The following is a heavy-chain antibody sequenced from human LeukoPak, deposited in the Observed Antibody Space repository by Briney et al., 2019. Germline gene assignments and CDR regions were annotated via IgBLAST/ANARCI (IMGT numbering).Heavy chain of an antibody. CDR2: IWYGGSNK. J-gene: IGHJ3*02. Sequence: PGGSLRLSCAASGFTFSNAWMSWVRQAPGKGLEWVAVIWYGGSNKYYADSVKGRFTISRDNSKNTLYLQMNSLRAEDTAVYYCAKGTITISGDDAFDIWGQGTMVTVSS. CDR1: GFTFSNAW. D-gene: IGHD3-3*01. CDR3: AKGTITISGDDAFDI. V-gene: IGHV3-30*02.